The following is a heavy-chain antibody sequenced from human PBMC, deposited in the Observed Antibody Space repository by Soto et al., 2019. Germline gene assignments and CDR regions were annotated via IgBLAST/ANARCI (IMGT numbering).Heavy chain of an antibody. D-gene: IGHD3-22*01. CDR2: VNPIESKS. J-gene: IGHJ4*01. CDR1: GGRVSVYT. V-gene: IGHV1-69*08. CDR3: PTDCDYDSSRYYPRY. Sequence: ASGKVACEGSGGRVSVYTMEWVGQAPGIRVEGMGRVNPIESKSNYAQKFQGRVTISADKSTNTAYMQLSSLRAEDTAVYYCPTDCDYDSSRYYPRYWGHGTLVTVSS.